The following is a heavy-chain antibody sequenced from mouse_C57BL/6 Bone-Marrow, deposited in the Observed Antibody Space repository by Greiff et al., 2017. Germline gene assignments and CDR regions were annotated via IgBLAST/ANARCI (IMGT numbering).Heavy chain of an antibody. V-gene: IGHV1-26*01. J-gene: IGHJ3*01. Sequence: EVQLQQSGPELVKPGASVKISCKASGYTFTDYYMNWVKQSHGKSLEWIGDINPNNGGTSYNQKFKGKATLTVDKSSSTAYMELRSLTSEDSAVYYCARIGYRDWFAYWGQGTLVTVSA. CDR3: ARIGYRDWFAY. CDR2: INPNNGGT. D-gene: IGHD2-2*01. CDR1: GYTFTDYY.